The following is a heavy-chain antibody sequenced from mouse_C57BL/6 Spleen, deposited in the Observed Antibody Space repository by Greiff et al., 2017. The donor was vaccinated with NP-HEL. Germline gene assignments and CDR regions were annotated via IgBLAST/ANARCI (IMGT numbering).Heavy chain of an antibody. D-gene: IGHD1-1*01. Sequence: VQLQQSGPELVKPGASVKISCKASGYAFSSSWMNWVKQRPGKGLEWIGRIYPGDGDTNYNGKFKGKATLTADKSSSTAYMQLSSLTSDDSAVYFCARSNYYGSSPWGQGTTLTVSS. CDR3: ARSNYYGSSP. V-gene: IGHV1-82*01. CDR1: GYAFSSSW. CDR2: IYPGDGDT. J-gene: IGHJ2*01.